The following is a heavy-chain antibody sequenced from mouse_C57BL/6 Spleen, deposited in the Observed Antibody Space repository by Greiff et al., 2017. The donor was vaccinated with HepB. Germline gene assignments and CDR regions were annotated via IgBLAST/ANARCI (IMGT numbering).Heavy chain of an antibody. Sequence: QVHVKQPGAELVKPGASVKLSCKASGYTFTSYWMHWVKQRPGQGLEWIGMIHPNSGSTNYNEKFKSKATLTVDKSSSTAYMQLSSLTSEDSAVYYCARKGNAMDYWGQGTSVTVSS. CDR2: IHPNSGST. J-gene: IGHJ4*01. CDR1: GYTFTSYW. V-gene: IGHV1-64*01. D-gene: IGHD2-14*01. CDR3: ARKGNAMDY.